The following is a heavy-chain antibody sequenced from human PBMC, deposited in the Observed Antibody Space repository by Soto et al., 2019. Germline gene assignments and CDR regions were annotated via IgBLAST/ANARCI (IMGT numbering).Heavy chain of an antibody. Sequence: QVQLVQSGPEVKKPGSSVKVSCEASGGTFSNFAVNWVRQAPGQGLEWVGGIIPRFNVAKYAQKFEGRVTIVADDVTSDDYMALSRLRSDDAAVYYWAASGRDVRGFDYKDTEGLDIWGQGTVVSVSS. D-gene: IGHD4-4*01. CDR3: AASGRDVRGFDYKDTEGLDI. V-gene: IGHV1-69*01. J-gene: IGHJ3*02. CDR1: GGTFSNFA. CDR2: IIPRFNVA.